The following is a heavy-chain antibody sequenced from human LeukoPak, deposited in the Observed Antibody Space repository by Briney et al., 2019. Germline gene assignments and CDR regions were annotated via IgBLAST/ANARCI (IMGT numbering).Heavy chain of an antibody. D-gene: IGHD2-2*03. J-gene: IGHJ4*02. CDR3: ARGSSFDGYCAPGACQAGYYDM. CDR2: LNHAGNT. Sequence: MPSETLSLTCAVYGDSFSRYLWNWLRQSPGKPLEYLGKLNHAGNTNYNPSLKTRVLLSVDKSKNQFSLRLTSVTAADTAVYFCARGSSFDGYCAPGACQAGYYDMWGQGTPVTVSS. V-gene: IGHV4-34*01. CDR1: GDSFSRYL.